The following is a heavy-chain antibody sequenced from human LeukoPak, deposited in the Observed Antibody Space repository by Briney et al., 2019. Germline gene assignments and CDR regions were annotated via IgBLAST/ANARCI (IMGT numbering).Heavy chain of an antibody. V-gene: IGHV3-30*18. Sequence: GGSPRLSCAASGFTFNNYGMHWVRQAPGKGLEWVAVISYDGRNKHYPDSVKGRFTISRDISTDTLWLQMDSLRTEDTAVYYCAKGPLRGTTAAIDYWGQGTLVTVSS. CDR1: GFTFNNYG. CDR2: ISYDGRNK. J-gene: IGHJ4*02. D-gene: IGHD1-1*01. CDR3: AKGPLRGTTAAIDY.